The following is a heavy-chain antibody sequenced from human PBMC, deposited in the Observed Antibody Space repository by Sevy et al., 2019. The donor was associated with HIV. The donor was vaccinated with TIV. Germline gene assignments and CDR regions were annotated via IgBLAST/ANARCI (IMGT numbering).Heavy chain of an antibody. V-gene: IGHV3-15*07. CDR1: GFSFSNAW. Sequence: GGSLRLSCAASGFSFSNAWMNWVRQAPGKGLEWVGRIKSKIDGGTTDYAAPVKGRFSISRDDSKNTLYLQVSSLKTEDTAVYYCTTELPWGGYCGYDPVDYWGQGTLVTVSS. CDR2: IKSKIDGGTT. CDR3: TTELPWGGYCGYDPVDY. D-gene: IGHD5-12*01. J-gene: IGHJ4*02.